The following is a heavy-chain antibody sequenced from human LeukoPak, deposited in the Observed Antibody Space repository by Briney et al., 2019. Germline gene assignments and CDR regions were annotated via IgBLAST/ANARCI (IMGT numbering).Heavy chain of an antibody. CDR3: LAWYYDFWSGYDY. CDR1: GFTFSSYG. J-gene: IGHJ4*02. CDR2: IRYDGSNK. D-gene: IGHD3-3*01. Sequence: GGSLRLSCAASGFTFSSYGMHWVRQAPGKGLEWVAFIRYDGSNKYYADSVKGRFTISRDNSKNTLYLQMNSLRAEDTAVYYCLAWYYDFWSGYDYWGQGTLVTVSS. V-gene: IGHV3-30*02.